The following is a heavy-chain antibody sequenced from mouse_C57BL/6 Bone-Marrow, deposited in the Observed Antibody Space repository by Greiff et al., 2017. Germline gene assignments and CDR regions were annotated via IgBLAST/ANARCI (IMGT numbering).Heavy chain of an antibody. CDR1: GYTFTSYG. D-gene: IGHD4-1*01. V-gene: IGHV1-81*01. CDR3: ARGWDVF. CDR2: IYPRSGNT. Sequence: QVQLKESGAELARPGASVKLSCKASGYTFTSYGISWVKQRTGQGLEWIGEIYPRSGNTYYNEKFKGKATLTADKSSSTAYMELRSLTSEDSAVYFCARGWDVFWGTGTTLTVSS. J-gene: IGHJ1*03.